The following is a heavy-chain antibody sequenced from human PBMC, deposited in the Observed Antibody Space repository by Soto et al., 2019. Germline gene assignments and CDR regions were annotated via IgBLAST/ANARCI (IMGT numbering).Heavy chain of an antibody. CDR1: GFTFSSYA. D-gene: IGHD2-21*01. CDR3: ARGYCSGDDCAPSGTL. V-gene: IGHV3-30*04. J-gene: IGHJ4*02. CDR2: LSYDVSRK. Sequence: QVQLVESGGDVVQPGRSLRLSCAASGFTFSSYAMHWVRQAPGKGLEWLALLSYDVSRKYYADSVKGRFTISRDNSENTLYLQMDSLRGEDTALYYCARGYCSGDDCAPSGTLWGQGTLVTVSS.